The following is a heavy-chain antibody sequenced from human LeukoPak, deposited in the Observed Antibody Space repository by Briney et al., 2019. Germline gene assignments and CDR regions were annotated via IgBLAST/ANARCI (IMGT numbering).Heavy chain of an antibody. CDR2: ISSDGSTT. J-gene: IGHJ5*02. CDR3: ARGNDTTMVVENSFDP. D-gene: IGHD5-18*01. CDR1: GFTFSAYW. V-gene: IGHV3-74*01. Sequence: GGSLRLSCTASGFTFSAYWMHWVRQVPGKGLVWVSRISSDGSTTSYADSVKGRFTVSRDNAKNTLWLQMNSLRVEDTAVYYCARGNDTTMVVENSFDPWGQGTLVTVSS.